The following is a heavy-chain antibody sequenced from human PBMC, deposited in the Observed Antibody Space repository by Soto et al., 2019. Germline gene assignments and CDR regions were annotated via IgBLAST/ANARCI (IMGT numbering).Heavy chain of an antibody. Sequence: ASVKVSCKASGYTFTGYYMHWVRQAPGQGLEWMGWINPNSGGTNYAQKFQGWVTMTRDTSISTAYMELSRLRSDDTAVYYCARGPLIKQWLVHPNYFDYWGQGTLVTVSS. V-gene: IGHV1-2*04. J-gene: IGHJ4*02. D-gene: IGHD6-19*01. CDR3: ARGPLIKQWLVHPNYFDY. CDR1: GYTFTGYY. CDR2: INPNSGGT.